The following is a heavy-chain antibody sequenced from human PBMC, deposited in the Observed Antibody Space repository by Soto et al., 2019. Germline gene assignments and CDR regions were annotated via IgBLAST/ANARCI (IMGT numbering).Heavy chain of an antibody. D-gene: IGHD3-3*01. J-gene: IGHJ5*02. Sequence: QVQLVQSGAEVKKPGSSVKVSCKASGGTFSSYAISWVRQAPGQGLEWMGGIIPIFGTANYAQKFQGRVTITADESTSTAYKELSSLRSEDTAVYYCARTLGNEFWSCYYNWFDPWGQGTLVTVSS. CDR1: GGTFSSYA. CDR2: IIPIFGTA. CDR3: ARTLGNEFWSCYYNWFDP. V-gene: IGHV1-69*12.